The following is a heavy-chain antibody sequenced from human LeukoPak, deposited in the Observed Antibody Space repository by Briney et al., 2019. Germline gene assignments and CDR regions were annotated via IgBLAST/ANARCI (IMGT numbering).Heavy chain of an antibody. CDR1: GGSISSGSYY. D-gene: IGHD2/OR15-2a*01. CDR2: IYHSGST. Sequence: PSETLSLTCTVSGGSISSGSYYWSWIRQPAGKGLEWIGSIYHSGSTYYNPSLKSRVTISVDTSKNQFSLKLSSVTAADTAVYYCAREAPTTFGGLTYMDVWGKGTTVTVSS. J-gene: IGHJ6*03. V-gene: IGHV4-39*07. CDR3: AREAPTTFGGLTYMDV.